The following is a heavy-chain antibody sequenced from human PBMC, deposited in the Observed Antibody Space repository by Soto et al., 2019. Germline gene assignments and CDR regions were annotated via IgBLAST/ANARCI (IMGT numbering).Heavy chain of an antibody. Sequence: PGGSLRLSCEVSGFTFSDYYISWIRQAPGKGLEWISYSSNSGTFSRYADSVKGRFSISRDNTKNLLYLQMNSLRAEDTAVCYCARSGDNYNRLDYWGQGTPVTVSS. CDR3: ARSGDNYNRLDY. CDR2: SSNSGTFS. J-gene: IGHJ4*02. D-gene: IGHD1-1*01. V-gene: IGHV3-11*06. CDR1: GFTFSDYY.